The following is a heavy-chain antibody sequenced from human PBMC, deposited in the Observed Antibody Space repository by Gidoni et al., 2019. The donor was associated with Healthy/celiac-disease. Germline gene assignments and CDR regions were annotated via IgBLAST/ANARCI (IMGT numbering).Heavy chain of an antibody. CDR2: LNPNSGGT. J-gene: IGHJ6*02. V-gene: IGHV1-2*02. Sequence: QVQLVQSGAEVKKPGASVKVSCKASGYTFTGYYMHWVRQAPGQGLEWMGWLNPNSGGTNYAQKFQGRVTMTRDTSISTAYMELSRLRSDDTAVYYCAREGSSSWYGVDYYGMDVWGQGTTVTVSS. CDR1: GYTFTGYY. D-gene: IGHD6-13*01. CDR3: AREGSSSWYGVDYYGMDV.